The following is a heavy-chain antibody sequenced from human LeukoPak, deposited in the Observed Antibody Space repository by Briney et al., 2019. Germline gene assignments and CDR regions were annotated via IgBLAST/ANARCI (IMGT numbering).Heavy chain of an antibody. V-gene: IGHV3-30*03. Sequence: GMSLSLSCAASGFPFSSYGMHWVRQAPGKGLEWVAAISNDGNNKFYADSVKGRFTISRDNPKNTMNLQMNSLRAEDTAVYYCARDPVIFGVVTRHDAFDIWGQGTMVTVSS. CDR1: GFPFSSYG. J-gene: IGHJ3*02. D-gene: IGHD3-3*01. CDR3: ARDPVIFGVVTRHDAFDI. CDR2: ISNDGNNK.